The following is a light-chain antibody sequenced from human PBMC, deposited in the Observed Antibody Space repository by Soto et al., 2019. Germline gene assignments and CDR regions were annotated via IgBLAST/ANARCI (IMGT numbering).Light chain of an antibody. CDR3: QKYNSAPHT. Sequence: DIQMTQSPSSLSASVGDRVTITCRASQGISNYLAWYQQKPGEVPKLLIYAASTLQSGVPSRFSGSASGTDFTLTNSSLQPEDGATYYCQKYNSAPHTVGQGTKLDIK. CDR2: AAS. CDR1: QGISNY. V-gene: IGKV1-27*01. J-gene: IGKJ2*01.